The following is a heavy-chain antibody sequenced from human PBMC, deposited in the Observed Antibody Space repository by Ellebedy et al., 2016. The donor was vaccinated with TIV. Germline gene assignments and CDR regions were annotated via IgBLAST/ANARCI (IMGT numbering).Heavy chain of an antibody. CDR1: GGSMISNDHY. J-gene: IGHJ3*01. CDR2: IYYSGTT. CDR3: ARGGGDRPHALDV. Sequence: MPSETLSLTCTVSGGSMISNDHYWSWVRQPPGKGLEWIGYIYYSGTTYYNPSLKHRLTMSADKSKSQVSLKLTSVTATDTAVYYCARGGGDRPHALDVWGQGTKVTVSS. D-gene: IGHD3-10*01. V-gene: IGHV4-30-4*01.